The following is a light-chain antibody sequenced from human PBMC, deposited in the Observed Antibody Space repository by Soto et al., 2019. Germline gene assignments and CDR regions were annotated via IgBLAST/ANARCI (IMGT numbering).Light chain of an antibody. Sequence: ERVLTQSPGTLSLSPGERATLSCRASQSVGSKYLAWYQQKPGQAPRLLIYGGSSRATGIPDRFSGSGSGTDFTLNISRLEPEDFAVYYCQQYGSSPPMYAFGQGTKLEIK. CDR2: GGS. J-gene: IGKJ2*01. CDR3: QQYGSSPPMYA. V-gene: IGKV3-20*01. CDR1: QSVGSKY.